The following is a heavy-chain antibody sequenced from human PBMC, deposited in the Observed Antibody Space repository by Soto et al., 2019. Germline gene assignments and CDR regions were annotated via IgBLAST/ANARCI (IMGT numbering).Heavy chain of an antibody. CDR2: INHSGST. V-gene: IGHV4-34*01. CDR3: ARDLNREQRGLDS. CDR1: GGSFSGYY. J-gene: IGHJ4*02. Sequence: SETLSLTCAVYGGSFSGYYWSWIRQPPGKGLEWIGEINHSGSTNYNPSLKSRVTISVDTSRNQFSLKLSSVTAADTAVYYCARDLNREQRGLDSWGQGTLVTVSS. D-gene: IGHD6-25*01.